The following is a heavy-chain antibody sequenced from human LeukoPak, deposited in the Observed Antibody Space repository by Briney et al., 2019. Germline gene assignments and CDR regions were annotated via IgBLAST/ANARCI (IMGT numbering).Heavy chain of an antibody. CDR3: ARGVVPAAMGGDWFDP. J-gene: IGHJ5*02. D-gene: IGHD2-2*01. CDR2: INPNSGGT. V-gene: IGHV1-2*02. Sequence: ASVKVSCKASGYTFTGYYMHWVRQAPGQGLEWMGWINPNSGGTNYAQKFQGRVTMTRDTSISTAYMELSRLRSDDTAVYYCARGVVPAAMGGDWFDPWGQGTLVTVSS. CDR1: GYTFTGYY.